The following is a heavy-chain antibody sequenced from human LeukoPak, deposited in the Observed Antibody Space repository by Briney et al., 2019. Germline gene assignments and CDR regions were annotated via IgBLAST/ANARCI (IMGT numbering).Heavy chain of an antibody. CDR3: TRGGWFGELGDFDY. D-gene: IGHD3-10*01. CDR2: IRSKAYGGTT. J-gene: IGHJ4*02. V-gene: IGHV3-49*04. CDR1: GFLFDDAG. Sequence: PGGSLRLSCEGFGFLFDDAGMGGVRQAPGKGLEWVGLIRSKAYGGTTEYAASVKGRFTISRDDSKSIAYLQMNSLKTEDTAVYYCTRGGWFGELGDFDYWGQGTLVTVSS.